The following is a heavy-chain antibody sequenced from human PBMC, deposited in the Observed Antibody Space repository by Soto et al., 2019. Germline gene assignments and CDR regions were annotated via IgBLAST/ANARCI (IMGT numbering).Heavy chain of an antibody. CDR2: IYYSGST. CDR3: ARALLNPFGVGY. CDR1: GGSISSYY. D-gene: IGHD3-3*01. J-gene: IGHJ4*02. Sequence: QVQLQESGPGLVKPSETLSLTCTVSGGSISSYYWSWIRQPPGKGLEWIGYIYYSGSTNYNPSLKRRVTISVDTSKNQFSLKLSSVTAADTAVYYCARALLNPFGVGYWGQGTLVTVSS. V-gene: IGHV4-59*01.